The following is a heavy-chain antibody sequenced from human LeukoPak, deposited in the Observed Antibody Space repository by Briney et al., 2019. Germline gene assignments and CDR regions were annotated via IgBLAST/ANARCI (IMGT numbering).Heavy chain of an antibody. D-gene: IGHD3-16*01. Sequence: SGPALVKSTQTLTLTCTFSGFSLSTSGMCVSWIRQPPGRALEWLARIDWDDDKYYSTSLQTRLTISKDTSRNQVVLTVTDMDPVDTATYYRTRMGGDLGYYFDYWGQGTLVTVSS. CDR2: IDWDDDK. V-gene: IGHV2-70*11. J-gene: IGHJ4*02. CDR1: GFSLSTSGMC. CDR3: TRMGGDLGYYFDY.